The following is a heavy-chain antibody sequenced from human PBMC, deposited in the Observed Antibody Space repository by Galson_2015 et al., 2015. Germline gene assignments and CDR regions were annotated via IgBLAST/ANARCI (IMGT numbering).Heavy chain of an antibody. V-gene: IGHV3-48*03. Sequence: SLRLSCAASGFTFSSYEMNWVRQAPGKGLEWVSYISSSGSTYYADSVKGRFTISRDNSKNTLYLQMNSLRAEDTAVYYCARGPGGFDYWGQGTLVTVSS. D-gene: IGHD3-10*01. CDR1: GFTFSSYE. J-gene: IGHJ4*02. CDR3: ARGPGGFDY. CDR2: ISSSGST.